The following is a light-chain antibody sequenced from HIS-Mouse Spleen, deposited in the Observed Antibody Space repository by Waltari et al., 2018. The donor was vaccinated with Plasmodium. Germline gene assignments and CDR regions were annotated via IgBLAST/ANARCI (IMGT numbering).Light chain of an antibody. CDR1: QDISKY. CDR2: DAS. Sequence: DIQTTQSPSSLSASVGDRVTITCQASQDISKYLNWYQQKPGKAPKLLIYDASNLETGVPSRFSGSGSGTDFTFTISSLQPEDIATYYCQQYDNLPPYTFGQGTKLEIK. CDR3: QQYDNLPPYT. J-gene: IGKJ2*01. V-gene: IGKV1-33*01.